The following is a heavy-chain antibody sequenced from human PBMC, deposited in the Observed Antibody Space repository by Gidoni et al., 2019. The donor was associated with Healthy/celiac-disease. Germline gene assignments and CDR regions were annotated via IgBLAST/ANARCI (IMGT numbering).Heavy chain of an antibody. CDR2: IYYSGST. J-gene: IGHJ4*02. D-gene: IGHD5-12*01. Sequence: QVQLQESGPGLVKTSQTRSLTSTVSGGSISSGHYYWSWIRKTPWKGLEWIWYIYYSGSTYYMPTRKSLVTISVDTAKSQFSLKLSSVTAADTAVYYCARVGIVATIPFDYWGQGTLVTVSS. CDR3: ARVGIVATIPFDY. V-gene: IGHV4-30-4*01. CDR1: GGSISSGHYY.